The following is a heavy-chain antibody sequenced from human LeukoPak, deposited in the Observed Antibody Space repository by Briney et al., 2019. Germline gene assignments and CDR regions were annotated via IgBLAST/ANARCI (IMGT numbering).Heavy chain of an antibody. Sequence: GESLKISCKGSGYRFTNYWIAWVRQMPGRGLEWMGIIYPADSDIRYSPSFQGQVTISADKSISTAYLQWSSLKASDTAIYYCARQEYCSGGSCYTWFDPWGQGTLVIVSS. CDR3: ARQEYCSGGSCYTWFDP. V-gene: IGHV5-51*01. J-gene: IGHJ5*02. CDR1: GYRFTNYW. CDR2: IYPADSDI. D-gene: IGHD2-15*01.